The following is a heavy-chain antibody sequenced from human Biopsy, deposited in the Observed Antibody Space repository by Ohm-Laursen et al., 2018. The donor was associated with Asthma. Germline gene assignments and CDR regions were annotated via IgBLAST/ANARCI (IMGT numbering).Heavy chain of an antibody. CDR2: IYSGGTS. CDR1: GFAVSRDY. J-gene: IGHJ4*02. CDR3: ARGDSSNWSHYYFDY. Sequence: SLRLSCAASGFAVSRDYMFWVRQAPGKGLEWVSVIYSGGTSHNADPVRSRFTISRDYSKNTLYLQMHSLRAEDTAVYYCARGDSSNWSHYYFDYWGQGTLVTVSS. D-gene: IGHD3-22*01. V-gene: IGHV3-53*01.